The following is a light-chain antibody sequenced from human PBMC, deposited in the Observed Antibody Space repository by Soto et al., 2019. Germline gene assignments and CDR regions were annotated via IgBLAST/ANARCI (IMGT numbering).Light chain of an antibody. CDR1: QSIGDS. V-gene: IGKV1-5*01. Sequence: DIQMTQSPSTLSASVGDRVTITCRASQSIGDSLAWYQQKPGKAPYLLISDVSSLERGVPSRFSGSGSGTEFTLTISSMQPDDFAPFYCQQYNGYSRTFGRGTKVEI. CDR3: QQYNGYSRT. CDR2: DVS. J-gene: IGKJ1*01.